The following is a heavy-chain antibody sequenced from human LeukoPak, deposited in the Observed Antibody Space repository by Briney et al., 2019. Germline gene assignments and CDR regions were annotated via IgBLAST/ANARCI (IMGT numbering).Heavy chain of an antibody. Sequence: ASVKVFSKASGYTFTIYDINWVRQATGQGLEWMGWMNPNSGNTGYAQKFQGRVTITRNTSISTAYMELSSLRSEDTAVYYCATVLGGYFDYWGQGPLVTVSS. CDR3: ATVLGGYFDY. CDR2: MNPNSGNT. V-gene: IGHV1-8*03. J-gene: IGHJ4*02. D-gene: IGHD2-8*02. CDR1: GYTFTIYD.